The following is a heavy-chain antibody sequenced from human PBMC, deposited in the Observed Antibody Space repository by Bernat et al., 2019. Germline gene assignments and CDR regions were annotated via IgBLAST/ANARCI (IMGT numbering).Heavy chain of an antibody. CDR1: GFTFSDYY. Sequence: QVQLVESGGGLVKPGGSLRLSCAASGFTFSDYYMSWIRQAPGKGLEWVSYISSSSSYTNYADSVKGRFTISRDNAKNSLYLQMNSLRAEDTAVYYCARVVRGGVRFFDYWGQGTLVTVSS. CDR2: ISSSSSYT. J-gene: IGHJ4*02. D-gene: IGHD3-10*01. V-gene: IGHV3-11*06. CDR3: ARVVRGGVRFFDY.